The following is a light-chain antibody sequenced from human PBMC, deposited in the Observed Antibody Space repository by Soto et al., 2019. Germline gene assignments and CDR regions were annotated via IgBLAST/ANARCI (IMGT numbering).Light chain of an antibody. Sequence: QSALTQPASVSGSPGQSITISCTGTSSDVGNYNLVSWYRHHPGKAPKLVIYEGSRRPSGVSNRFSGSKSGNTASLTISGLQAEDEADYYCQSYDSSLSGSVVFGGGTKLTVL. V-gene: IGLV2-14*02. CDR1: SSDVGNYNL. CDR2: EGS. J-gene: IGLJ2*01. CDR3: QSYDSSLSGSVV.